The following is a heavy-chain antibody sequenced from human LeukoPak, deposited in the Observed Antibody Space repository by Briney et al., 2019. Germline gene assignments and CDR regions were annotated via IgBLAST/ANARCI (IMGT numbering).Heavy chain of an antibody. Sequence: GGSLRLSYAASGFTFRDYGMTWVRQAPGKGLEWVSAISGIGITTYYADSVKGRFTISRDNSKDTLYLQINSLRGEDTAVYYCARSSGSGSGYFDYWGQGTLVTVSS. V-gene: IGHV3-23*01. CDR3: ARSSGSGSGYFDY. J-gene: IGHJ4*02. CDR1: GFTFRDYG. CDR2: ISGIGITT. D-gene: IGHD3-10*01.